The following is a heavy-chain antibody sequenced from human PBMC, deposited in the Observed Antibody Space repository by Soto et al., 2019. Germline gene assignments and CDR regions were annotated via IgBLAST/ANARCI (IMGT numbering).Heavy chain of an antibody. D-gene: IGHD4-17*01. Sequence: GGSLRLSCAASGFTFSSYGMHWVRQAPGKGLEWVAVIWYDGSNKYYADSVKGRFTISRDNSKNTLYLQMNSLRAEDTAVYYCARSMTTVTPPWAFDIWGQGTMVTVSS. J-gene: IGHJ3*02. CDR2: IWYDGSNK. CDR3: ARSMTTVTPPWAFDI. CDR1: GFTFSSYG. V-gene: IGHV3-33*01.